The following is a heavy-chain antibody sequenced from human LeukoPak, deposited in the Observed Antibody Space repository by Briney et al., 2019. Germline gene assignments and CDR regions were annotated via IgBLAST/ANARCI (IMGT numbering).Heavy chain of an antibody. Sequence: PGGYLRLSCAASGFTFSSYSMNWVRQAPGKGLEWVAIIKQDGSEKDYVDSVTGRFTISRDNAKNSLYLQMNSLRDEDTAVYYCARDTSAWRYGMDVWGQGTTVTVS. CDR2: IKQDGSEK. CDR1: GFTFSSYS. V-gene: IGHV3-7*01. D-gene: IGHD6-19*01. CDR3: ARDTSAWRYGMDV. J-gene: IGHJ6*02.